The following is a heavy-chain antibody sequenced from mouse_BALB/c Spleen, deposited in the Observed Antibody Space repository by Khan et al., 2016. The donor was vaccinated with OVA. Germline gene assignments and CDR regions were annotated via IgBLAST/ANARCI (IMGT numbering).Heavy chain of an antibody. CDR3: RISTINA. Sequence: VQLQQSGAELVKPAASLKLSCTASGYNIKEIYIHWVKQRPEKGLERIRRTDPANGNTKYDPKFQGKATITADTSSNTAYLQLSSLTSEDTAVYYCRISTINAWGQGTTLTVSS. CDR2: TDPANGNT. J-gene: IGHJ2*01. CDR1: GYNIKEIY. V-gene: IGHV14-3*02.